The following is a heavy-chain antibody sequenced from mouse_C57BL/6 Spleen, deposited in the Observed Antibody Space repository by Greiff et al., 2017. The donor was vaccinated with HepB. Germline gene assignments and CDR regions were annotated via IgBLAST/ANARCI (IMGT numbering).Heavy chain of an antibody. D-gene: IGHD1-1*01. CDR1: GYTFTSYG. V-gene: IGHV1-81*01. CDR3: ARNSGSSHLDY. J-gene: IGHJ2*01. Sequence: QVQLQQSGAELARPGASVKLSCKASGYTFTSYGISWVKQRTGQGLEWIGEIYPRSGNTYYNENVKGKATLTADKSSSTAYMELRSLTSEDSAVYFCARNSGSSHLDYWGQGTTLTVSS. CDR2: IYPRSGNT.